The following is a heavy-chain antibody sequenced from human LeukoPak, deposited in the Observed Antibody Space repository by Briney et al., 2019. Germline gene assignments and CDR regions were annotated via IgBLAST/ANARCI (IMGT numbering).Heavy chain of an antibody. CDR1: GFTFSDSY. D-gene: IGHD2-21*02. Sequence: GGSLRLSCAASGFTFSDSYMSWIRQAPGKGLEWVSYISSNSYTIFYGDPVKGRLTISRENAKKSLYLQMNSLRADDKAVYYCARARGVVVTAIPEYFQHWGQGTLVTVSS. V-gene: IGHV3-11*01. CDR2: ISSNSYTI. CDR3: ARARGVVVTAIPEYFQH. J-gene: IGHJ1*01.